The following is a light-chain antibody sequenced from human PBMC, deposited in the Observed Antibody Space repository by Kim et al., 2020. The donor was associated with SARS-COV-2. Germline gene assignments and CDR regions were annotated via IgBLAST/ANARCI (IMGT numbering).Light chain of an antibody. Sequence: GQSVTIACTGTSSDVGGYNSVSWYQQHPGKAPKLMIYEVSRWPSGVPDRFSGSKSGNTASLTVSGLQAEDEADYYCSAYAGSDTWVFGGGTQLTVL. CDR3: SAYAGSDTWV. J-gene: IGLJ3*02. CDR2: EVS. CDR1: SSDVGGYNS. V-gene: IGLV2-8*01.